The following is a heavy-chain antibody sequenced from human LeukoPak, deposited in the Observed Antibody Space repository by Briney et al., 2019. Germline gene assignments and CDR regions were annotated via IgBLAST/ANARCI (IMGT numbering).Heavy chain of an antibody. V-gene: IGHV4-39*07. J-gene: IGHJ4*02. CDR2: IYYSGST. D-gene: IGHD3-10*01. CDR1: GGSISSSSYY. Sequence: SETLSLTCTVSGGSISSSSYYWGWIRQPPGKGLEWIGSIYYSGSTYYNPSLKSRVTISVDTSKNQFSLKLSSVTAADTAVYYCARSIRGSVVSFDYWGQGTLVTVSS. CDR3: ARSIRGSVVSFDY.